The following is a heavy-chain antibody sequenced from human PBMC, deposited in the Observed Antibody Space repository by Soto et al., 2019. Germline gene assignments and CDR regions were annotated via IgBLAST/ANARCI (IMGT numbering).Heavy chain of an antibody. Sequence: AGGSLSLSCAASGFHFSSYAMSWVRQAPGKGLEWVSAISGSGGSTYYADSVKGRFTISRDNSKNTLYLQMNSLRAEDTAVYYYASRSSGWYFDYWGQGTLVTVSS. CDR2: ISGSGGST. CDR3: ASRSSGWYFDY. J-gene: IGHJ4*02. V-gene: IGHV3-23*01. D-gene: IGHD6-19*01. CDR1: GFHFSSYA.